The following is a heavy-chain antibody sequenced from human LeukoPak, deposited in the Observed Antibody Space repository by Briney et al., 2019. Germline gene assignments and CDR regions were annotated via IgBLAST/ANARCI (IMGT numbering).Heavy chain of an antibody. CDR3: ASRYCSGGSCYSDY. Sequence: GGSLRLSCAASGFTFSSYSMNWVRQAPGKGLEWISYISSSSSTIYYADSVKGRFTISRDNAKNSLYLQMNSLRDEDTAVYYCASRYCSGGSCYSDYWSQGTLVTVSS. J-gene: IGHJ4*02. CDR1: GFTFSSYS. CDR2: ISSSSSTI. D-gene: IGHD2-15*01. V-gene: IGHV3-48*02.